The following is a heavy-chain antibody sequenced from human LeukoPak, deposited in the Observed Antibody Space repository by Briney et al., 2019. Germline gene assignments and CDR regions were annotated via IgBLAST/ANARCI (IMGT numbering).Heavy chain of an antibody. J-gene: IGHJ4*02. D-gene: IGHD6-13*01. Sequence: PGGSLRLSCAASGFTLSSFDMHWVRQVTGKGLEWVSAIGLGGDSYYPGSVKGRFTISRENAKNSLYLQMNSLRAGDTAVYYCVRASSSWYYFDYWGQGTLVTVPS. CDR1: GFTLSSFD. CDR3: VRASSSWYYFDY. CDR2: IGLGGDS. V-gene: IGHV3-13*04.